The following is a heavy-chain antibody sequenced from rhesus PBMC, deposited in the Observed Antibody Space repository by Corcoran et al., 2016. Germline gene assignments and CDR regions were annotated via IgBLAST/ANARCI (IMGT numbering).Heavy chain of an antibody. Sequence: QVTLKESGPALVKPTQTLTLTCTFSGFSISTTGTGVGWIRQPPGKALECLASIYWNDSKYYSTSLKSRLTISKNTSKNQVVLTMTNMDPVDTATYYCARYSSWTTFFDYWGQGVLVTVSS. CDR1: GFSISTTGTG. J-gene: IGHJ4*01. V-gene: IGHV2-95*01. CDR2: IYWNDSK. CDR3: ARYSSWTTFFDY. D-gene: IGHD6-13*01.